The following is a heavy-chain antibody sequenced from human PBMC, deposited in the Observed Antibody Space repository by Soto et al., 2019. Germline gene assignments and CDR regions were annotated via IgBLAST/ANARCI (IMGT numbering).Heavy chain of an antibody. CDR2: IYRSVNA. Sequence: QMQLQESGPGLVKPSQTLSLTCTVSGGSINSGGYYWSWIRHLPGKGLEWMGYIYRSVNACYNPSLECPLTISGDKSKNQCSLKLSSVTAGVTAVDDCARKNDFSRGSFSYSGQDGWGHGPTVTVSS. D-gene: IGHD3-3*01. CDR1: GGSINSGGYY. CDR3: ARKNDFSRGSFSYSGQDG. V-gene: IGHV4-31*01. J-gene: IGHJ6*01.